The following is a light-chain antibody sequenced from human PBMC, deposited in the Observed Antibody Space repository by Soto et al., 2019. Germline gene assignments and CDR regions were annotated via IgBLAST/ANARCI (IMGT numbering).Light chain of an antibody. CDR1: QDISNY. Sequence: DIQMTQSPSSLSASVGDRVTITCQASQDISNYLNWYQQKPGKAPKLLIYDASNLETGVPSRFSGSGSGTDFTFTISSLQPVDIATYYCQQYDNLQLTFGGGTKVEIK. J-gene: IGKJ4*01. CDR3: QQYDNLQLT. CDR2: DAS. V-gene: IGKV1-33*01.